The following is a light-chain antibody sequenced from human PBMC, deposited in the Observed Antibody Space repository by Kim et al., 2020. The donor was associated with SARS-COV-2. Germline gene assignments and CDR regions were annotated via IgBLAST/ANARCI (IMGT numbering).Light chain of an antibody. CDR3: QAWDSSTAV. CDR1: KLGDKY. J-gene: IGLJ1*01. CDR2: QDN. Sequence: SYELTQPPSVSVSPGQTATITCSGDKLGDKYACWYQHKPGQSHVLIIYQDNKRPSAIPERFSGSNSGDTATLTISGTQPMDEADYYCQAWDSSTAVFGSGTKVTVL. V-gene: IGLV3-1*01.